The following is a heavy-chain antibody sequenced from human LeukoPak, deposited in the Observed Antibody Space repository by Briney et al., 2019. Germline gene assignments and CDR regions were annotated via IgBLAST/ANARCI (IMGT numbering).Heavy chain of an antibody. CDR2: MNPNSGNT. CDR1: GYSFTTYR. D-gene: IGHD1/OR15-1a*01. V-gene: IGHV1-8*03. Sequence: GASVKVSCKTSGYSFTTYRINWVRQATGQGLEWMGWMNPNSGNTGYAQKFQGRVTITRNTSISTAYMELSSLRSEDTAVYYCARALNNGEDYWGQGTLVTVSS. CDR3: ARALNNGEDY. J-gene: IGHJ4*02.